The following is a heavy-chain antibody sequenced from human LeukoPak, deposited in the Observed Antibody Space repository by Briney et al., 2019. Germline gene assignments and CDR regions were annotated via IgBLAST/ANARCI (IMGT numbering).Heavy chain of an antibody. CDR2: ISYDGSNK. CDR1: GFTFSSYA. Sequence: SGGSLRLSCAASGFTFSSYAMHWVRQAPGKGLEWVAVISYDGSNKYYADSVKGRFTISRDNSKNTLCLQMNSLRAEDTAVYYCVREGGPYSSSRTFDYWGQGTLVTVSS. J-gene: IGHJ4*02. CDR3: VREGGPYSSSRTFDY. V-gene: IGHV3-30-3*01. D-gene: IGHD6-13*01.